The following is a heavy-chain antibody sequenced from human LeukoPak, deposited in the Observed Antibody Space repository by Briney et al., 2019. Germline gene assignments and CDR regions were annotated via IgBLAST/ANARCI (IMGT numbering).Heavy chain of an antibody. CDR1: GVSISSGGYY. Sequence: PSETLSLTCTVSGVSISSGGYYWSWIRQHAGKGREWIGYMHYSGSTYYNPSLRSRLSMSVDTSKTHFSLNLSSVTAADTAVYYCARARATMVTHPPFDSWGQGTLVTVSS. V-gene: IGHV4-31*03. CDR3: ARARATMVTHPPFDS. J-gene: IGHJ4*02. CDR2: MHYSGST. D-gene: IGHD4-23*01.